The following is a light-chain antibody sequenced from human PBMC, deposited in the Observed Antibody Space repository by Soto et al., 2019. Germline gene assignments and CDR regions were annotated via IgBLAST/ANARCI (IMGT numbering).Light chain of an antibody. V-gene: IGKV3-15*01. CDR1: QSVSSSY. J-gene: IGKJ5*01. CDR3: QQYHHWPPIT. Sequence: EIVLTQSPGTLSLSPGERATLSCRASQSVSSSYLAWYQQRPGQAPRLLIYGASTRATDIPARFSGSGSGTEFTLTISSLQSEDFAVYYCQQYHHWPPITFGQGTRLEIK. CDR2: GAS.